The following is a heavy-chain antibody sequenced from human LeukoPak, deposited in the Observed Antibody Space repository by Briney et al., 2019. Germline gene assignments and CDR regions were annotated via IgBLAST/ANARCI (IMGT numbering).Heavy chain of an antibody. CDR2: INHSGST. CDR3: ARGGGVPSDLTINWFDP. V-gene: IGHV4-34*01. CDR1: GGSFSGYY. D-gene: IGHD3-16*01. J-gene: IGHJ5*02. Sequence: SETLSLTCAVYGGSFSGYYWSWIRQPPGKELEWIGEINHSGSTNYNPSLKSRVTISVDTSKNQFSLKLSSVTAADTAVYYCARGGGVPSDLTINWFDPWGQGTLVTVSS.